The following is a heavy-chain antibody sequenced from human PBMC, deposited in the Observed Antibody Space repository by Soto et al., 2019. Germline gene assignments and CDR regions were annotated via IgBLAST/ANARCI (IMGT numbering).Heavy chain of an antibody. J-gene: IGHJ4*02. CDR3: ARHASNYGRPTDF. D-gene: IGHD4-4*01. CDR2: IFDSGVT. V-gene: IGHV4-59*08. Sequence: SETLSLTCIVSGGSISDYYWNWIRQPPGKGLEWIGYIFDSGVTNYTYYNPSLKSRVTISVDTSKNQFSLRLSSLTAADTAAYFCARHASNYGRPTDFWGQGHLVTVSS. CDR1: GGSISDYY.